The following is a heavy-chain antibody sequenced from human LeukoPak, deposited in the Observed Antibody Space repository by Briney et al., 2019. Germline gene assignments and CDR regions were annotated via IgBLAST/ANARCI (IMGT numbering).Heavy chain of an antibody. CDR2: FHPEDGES. Sequence: ASVKVSCKVSGYTLTELSMHWVRQAPGKGLEWMGGFHPEDGESVSAQKFQGRVTMTTDASTSTAYMELRGLRSDDTAVYYCATDDIWTPEWLRDDWGQGTLVTVSS. D-gene: IGHD5-12*01. J-gene: IGHJ4*02. CDR1: GYTLTELS. CDR3: ATDDIWTPEWLRDD. V-gene: IGHV1-24*01.